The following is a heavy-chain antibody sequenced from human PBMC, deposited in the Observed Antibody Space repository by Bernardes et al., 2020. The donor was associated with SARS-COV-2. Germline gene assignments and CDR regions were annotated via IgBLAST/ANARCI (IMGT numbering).Heavy chain of an antibody. J-gene: IGHJ4*02. CDR1: GFTFSSST. CDR3: ARVDFSNLYYFDY. CDR2: ISTSSSYI. V-gene: IGHV3-21*06. Sequence: AGPLFLSCAASGFTFSSSTMNWVRQAPGQGLEWISSISTSSSYISYSDSVRGRFTISRDNAKNSVSLQMNSLRAEDTAVYYCARVDFSNLYYFDYWGQGTPVTVSS. D-gene: IGHD4-4*01.